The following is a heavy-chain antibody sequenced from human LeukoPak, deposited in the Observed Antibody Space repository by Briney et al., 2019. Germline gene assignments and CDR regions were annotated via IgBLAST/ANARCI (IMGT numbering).Heavy chain of an antibody. D-gene: IGHD3-22*01. V-gene: IGHV4-39*01. CDR2: IYYSGST. CDR1: GGSISSSSYY. CDR3: ARQYYYDSSGYGGDDAFDI. J-gene: IGHJ3*02. Sequence: ASETLSLTCTVSGGSISSSSYYWGWIRQPPGKGLEWIGSIYYSGSTYYNPSLKSRVTISVDTSKNQFSLKLSSVTAADTAVYYCARQYYYDSSGYGGDDAFDIWGQGTMVTVSS.